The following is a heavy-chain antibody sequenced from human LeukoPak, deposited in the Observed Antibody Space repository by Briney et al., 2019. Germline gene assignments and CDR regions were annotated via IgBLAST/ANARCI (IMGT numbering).Heavy chain of an antibody. V-gene: IGHV3-74*01. J-gene: IGHJ4*02. CDR3: ARDCGGDCYAFDY. CDR1: GFTFSSYW. D-gene: IGHD2-21*01. CDR2: INTDGSST. Sequence: PGGSLRLPCAASGFTFSSYWMHWVRQAPGKGLVWVSRINTDGSSTSYADSVKGRFTISRDNAKNTLYLQMNSLRAEDTAVYYCARDCGGDCYAFDYWGQGTLVTVSS.